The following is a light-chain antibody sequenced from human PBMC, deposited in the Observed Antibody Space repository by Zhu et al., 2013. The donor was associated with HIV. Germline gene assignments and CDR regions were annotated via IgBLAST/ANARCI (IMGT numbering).Light chain of an antibody. V-gene: IGLV2-14*01. Sequence: QSALTQPASVSGSPGQSITISCTGTSSDVGGYNYVSWYQQHPGKAPKLVIYEVSKRPSGAPDRFSGSKSGNTASLTISGLQAEDEADYYCSSYTSSSTLVFGTGTKVTVL. CDR1: SSDVGGYNY. CDR2: EVS. J-gene: IGLJ1*01. CDR3: SSYTSSSTLV.